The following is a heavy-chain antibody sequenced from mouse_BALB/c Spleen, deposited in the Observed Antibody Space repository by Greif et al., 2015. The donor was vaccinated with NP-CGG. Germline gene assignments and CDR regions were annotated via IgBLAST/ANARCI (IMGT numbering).Heavy chain of an antibody. CDR3: ALEKYGGAY. D-gene: IGHD2-10*02. CDR1: GFNIKDYY. Sequence: EVKLLESGAELVRPGALVKLSCKASGFNIKDYYMHWVKQRPEQGLEWIGWIDPENGNTIYDPKFQGKASVTADTSSNTAYLQLSSLTSEDTAVYYCALEKYGGAYWGQGTLVTVSA. CDR2: IDPENGNT. J-gene: IGHJ3*01. V-gene: IGHV14-1*02.